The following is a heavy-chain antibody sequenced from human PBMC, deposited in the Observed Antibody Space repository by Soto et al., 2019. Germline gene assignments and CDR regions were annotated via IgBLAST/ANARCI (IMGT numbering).Heavy chain of an antibody. CDR3: ARGGSGYTWFNEF. Sequence: QEQLVKSGAEVKKPGSTVKVSCKTSGGIFSSYPISWVRQVPGQGIEWMGGIIPVFQTAYYTQRFQGRVTMTADESTTTAYMELSSLRSEDTSIYYCARGGSGYTWFNEFWGQGTLVTVS. V-gene: IGHV1-69*01. J-gene: IGHJ4*02. CDR1: GGIFSSYP. D-gene: IGHD1-20*01. CDR2: IIPVFQTA.